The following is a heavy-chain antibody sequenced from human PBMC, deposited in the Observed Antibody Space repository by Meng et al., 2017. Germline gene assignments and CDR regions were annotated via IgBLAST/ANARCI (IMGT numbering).Heavy chain of an antibody. CDR3: SRVQVGAPNDY. Sequence: VELVGSGGGVVQPGRSLRLFCAASGFTFSDYWMNYFRQGPGEGLVWVATISVDGSETYYADAVKGRFTISRDNAKNTLYLQMNSLRPEDTAVYYCSRVQVGAPNDYWGQGTLVTVSS. CDR2: ISVDGSET. J-gene: IGHJ4*02. CDR1: GFTFSDYW. D-gene: IGHD1-26*01. V-gene: IGHV3-74*02.